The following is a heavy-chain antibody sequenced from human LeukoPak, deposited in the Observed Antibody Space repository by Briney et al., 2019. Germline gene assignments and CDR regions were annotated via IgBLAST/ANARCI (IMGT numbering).Heavy chain of an antibody. CDR3: VRGWWSFDY. Sequence: GESLKISCKGSGYTFTSFWIGWVRQMPGKGLEWMASIYPGDSDTTYSPSFQGQVTISADKSSSTAYLRLNSLKASDTAIYYCVRGWWSFDYWGQGSLVTVSS. CDR2: IYPGDSDT. D-gene: IGHD3-16*01. V-gene: IGHV5-51*01. CDR1: GYTFTSFW. J-gene: IGHJ4*02.